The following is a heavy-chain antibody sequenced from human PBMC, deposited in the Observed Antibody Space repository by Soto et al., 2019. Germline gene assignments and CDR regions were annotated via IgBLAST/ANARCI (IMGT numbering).Heavy chain of an antibody. CDR3: AREVIPGLFDL. Sequence: PSETLSLTCTVSGGSISSYYWSWIRQPPGKGLEWIGYIYYSGSTNYNPSLKSRVTISVDTSKNQFSLKLSSVTAADTAVYYCAREVIPGLFDLWGRGTLVTVSS. CDR1: GGSISSYY. D-gene: IGHD2-21*01. J-gene: IGHJ2*01. CDR2: IYYSGST. V-gene: IGHV4-59*12.